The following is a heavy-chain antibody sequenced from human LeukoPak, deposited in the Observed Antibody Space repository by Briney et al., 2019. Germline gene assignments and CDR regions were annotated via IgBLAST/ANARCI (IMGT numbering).Heavy chain of an antibody. Sequence: PGGSLRLSCAASGFTFSSYAMSWVRQAPGKGLEWVSAISGSGGSTYYADSVKGRFTISRDNSKDTLYLQMNSLRAEDTAVYYCAKDHFDRAAAGHYYYYGMDVWGQGTTVTVSS. CDR3: AKDHFDRAAAGHYYYYGMDV. CDR1: GFTFSSYA. D-gene: IGHD6-13*01. CDR2: ISGSGGST. V-gene: IGHV3-23*01. J-gene: IGHJ6*02.